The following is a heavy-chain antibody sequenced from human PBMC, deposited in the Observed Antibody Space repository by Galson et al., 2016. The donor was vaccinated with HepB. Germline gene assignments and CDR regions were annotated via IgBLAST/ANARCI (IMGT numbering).Heavy chain of an antibody. V-gene: IGHV6-1*01. CDR1: GDSVSTSGAS. J-gene: IGHJ5*02. CDR3: ARNDLSARRNDFGA. CDR2: TYLRSKWYT. Sequence: CAISGDSVSTSGASWDWIRQSPSRGLEWLGRTYLRSKWYTGYAVSVKGRINIDRDTSRNQFSLHLYSVTPDDTSVYFCARNDLSARRNDFGAWGQGTPVTVSS. D-gene: IGHD4/OR15-4a*01.